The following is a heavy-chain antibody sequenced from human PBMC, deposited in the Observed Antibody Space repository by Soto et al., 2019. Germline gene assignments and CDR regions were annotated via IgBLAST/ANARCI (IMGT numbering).Heavy chain of an antibody. CDR3: ARDPRHDYSNYYYYYYGMDV. Sequence: QVQLQESGPGLVKPSGTLSLTCAVSGGSINSSNWWSWVRQPPGKGLEWIGEIYHSGSTNYNPSLKSRVTISVDKSKNQFSLKLSSVTAADTAVYYCARDPRHDYSNYYYYYYGMDVWGQGTTVTVSS. D-gene: IGHD4-4*01. CDR1: GGSINSSNW. V-gene: IGHV4-4*02. J-gene: IGHJ6*02. CDR2: IYHSGST.